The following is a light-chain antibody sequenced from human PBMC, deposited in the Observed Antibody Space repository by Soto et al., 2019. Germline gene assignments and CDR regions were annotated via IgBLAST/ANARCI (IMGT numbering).Light chain of an antibody. V-gene: IGKV1-39*01. Sequence: DIQMTQSPSSLSPSVGDRVTITCRAGQSISNYLNWYQQKPGKAPKLLIYAASSLQTGVPSRFSGSGSGTGINRTISSLQPEDFATYYCQQNYSTPQSTFGQGTKLEIK. CDR1: QSISNY. CDR3: QQNYSTPQST. CDR2: AAS. J-gene: IGKJ2*02.